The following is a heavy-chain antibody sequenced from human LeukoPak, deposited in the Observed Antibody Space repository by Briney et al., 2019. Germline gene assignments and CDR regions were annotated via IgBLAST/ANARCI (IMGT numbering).Heavy chain of an antibody. J-gene: IGHJ1*01. V-gene: IGHV4-34*01. Sequence: SETLSLTCAVYGGSFSGYCWSWIRQPPGKGLEWIGEINHSGSTNYNPSLKSRVTISVDTSKNQFSLILSSVTAADTAVYYCAVKLPTASPQYFQHWGQGTLVTVSS. CDR3: AVKLPTASPQYFQH. D-gene: IGHD2-2*01. CDR1: GGSFSGYC. CDR2: INHSGST.